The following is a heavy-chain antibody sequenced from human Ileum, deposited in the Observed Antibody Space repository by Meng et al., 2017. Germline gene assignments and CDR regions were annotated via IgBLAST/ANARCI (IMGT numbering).Heavy chain of an antibody. J-gene: IGHJ4*02. Sequence: ASVKVSCKASGYTFIDYYMHCVRQAPGQGPEWMGWLSPNSGDTNYAQKFRGRVTMTRDTSISTIYFDLSSLTSDDTAVYYCARATLTTSYSFDFWGQGTLVTVSS. CDR1: GYTFIDYY. V-gene: IGHV1-2*02. D-gene: IGHD4-11*01. CDR3: ARATLTTSYSFDF. CDR2: LSPNSGDT.